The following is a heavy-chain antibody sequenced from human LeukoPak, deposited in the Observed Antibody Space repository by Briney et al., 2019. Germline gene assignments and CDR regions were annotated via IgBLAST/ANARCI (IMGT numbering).Heavy chain of an antibody. J-gene: IGHJ5*02. V-gene: IGHV4-34*09. CDR1: GGSFSGYY. CDR3: ARVVVVPAAIEFGQKAYNWFDP. Sequence: SETLSLTCAVYGGSFSGYYWSWIRQPPGKGLEWIGEINHSGSTNYNPSLKSRVTISVDTSKNQFSLKLSSVTAADTAVYYCARVVVVPAAIEFGQKAYNWFDPWGQGTLVTVSS. D-gene: IGHD2-2*01. CDR2: INHSGST.